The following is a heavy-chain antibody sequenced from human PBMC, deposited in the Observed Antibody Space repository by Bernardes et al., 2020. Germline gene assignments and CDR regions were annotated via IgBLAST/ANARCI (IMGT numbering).Heavy chain of an antibody. J-gene: IGHJ6*04. CDR1: GVSVSDNY. CDR3: TRSPTYADNSIEAI. V-gene: IGHV3-53*01. Sequence: GGSLRLSCTLSGVSVSDNYMNWVRQAPGKGLEWLSLIYGGGATSYADSVKGRFITSRDDSKNTLYLQMSSLRVEDTAVYFCTRSPTYADNSIEAIWGNGTTVTVSS. D-gene: IGHD4-17*01. CDR2: IYGGGAT.